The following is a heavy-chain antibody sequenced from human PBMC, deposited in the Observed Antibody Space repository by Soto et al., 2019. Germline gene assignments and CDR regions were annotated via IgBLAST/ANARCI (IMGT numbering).Heavy chain of an antibody. Sequence: GSLRLSCEASGFIFRDYGVTWVRQAPGKGLEWVAAISGGGGSTYYADSVKGRFTISRDNSKNTLYLQMISLRVEDTAVYYCAKEVFRSSNARAFHSWGQGTLVTVSS. V-gene: IGHV3-23*01. D-gene: IGHD6-13*01. CDR2: ISGGGGST. CDR3: AKEVFRSSNARAFHS. CDR1: GFIFRDYG. J-gene: IGHJ4*02.